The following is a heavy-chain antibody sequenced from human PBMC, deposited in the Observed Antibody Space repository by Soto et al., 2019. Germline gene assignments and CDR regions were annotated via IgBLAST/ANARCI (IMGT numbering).Heavy chain of an antibody. CDR2: ISAYNGHT. D-gene: IGHD3-16*01. J-gene: IGHJ5*02. V-gene: IGHV1-18*01. CDR3: AREGAGTYPLGS. CDR1: GYTFTNYG. Sequence: QVQLVQSGPEVKKPGASVKVSCKASGYTFTNYGFNWVRQAPGQGLEWMGWISAYNGHTKYSQIFQARVIMTTDTSTGTAYMELRSLTSDGAAVYYCAREGAGTYPLGSWGQGILVTVSS.